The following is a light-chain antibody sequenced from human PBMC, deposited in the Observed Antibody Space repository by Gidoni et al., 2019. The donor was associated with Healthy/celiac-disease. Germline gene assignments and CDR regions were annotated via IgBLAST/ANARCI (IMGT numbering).Light chain of an antibody. CDR2: LGS. V-gene: IGKV2-28*01. CDR1: QSRLHSNGYNY. Sequence: DIAMTQSPLSLPVTPGEPASISCRSSQSRLHSNGYNYLDWYLQKPGQSPQLLIYLGSNRASGVPDRFSGSGSGTDFTLKISRVEAEDVGVYYCRQALQTLWTFGQGTKVEIK. J-gene: IGKJ1*01. CDR3: RQALQTLWT.